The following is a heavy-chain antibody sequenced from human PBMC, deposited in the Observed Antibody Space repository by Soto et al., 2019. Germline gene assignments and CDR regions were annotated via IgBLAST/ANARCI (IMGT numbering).Heavy chain of an antibody. D-gene: IGHD2-2*01. Sequence: SVKVSCKASGGTFDSNAISWVRLAPGQGLEWMGGIIPIFGTINNAQKFQDRVTITADESANIVYMELSSLRSENTAIYYCAREGLTFGPGAVGGAFDIWG. J-gene: IGHJ3*02. CDR3: AREGLTFGPGAVGGAFDI. CDR1: GGTFDSNA. CDR2: IIPIFGTI. V-gene: IGHV1-69*13.